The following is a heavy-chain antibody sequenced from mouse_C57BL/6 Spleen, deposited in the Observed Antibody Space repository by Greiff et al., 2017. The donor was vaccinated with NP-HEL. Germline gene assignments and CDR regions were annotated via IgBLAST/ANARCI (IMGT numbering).Heavy chain of an antibody. J-gene: IGHJ4*01. CDR2: ISSGSSTI. D-gene: IGHD2-4*01. V-gene: IGHV5-17*01. CDR3: ARNSYYEDYAMDY. Sequence: DVMLVESGGGLVKPGGSLKLSCAASGFTFSDYGMHWVRQAPEKGLEWVAYISSGSSTIYYADTVKGRFTISRDNAKNTLFLQMTSLRSEDTAMYYCARNSYYEDYAMDYWGQGTSVTVSS. CDR1: GFTFSDYG.